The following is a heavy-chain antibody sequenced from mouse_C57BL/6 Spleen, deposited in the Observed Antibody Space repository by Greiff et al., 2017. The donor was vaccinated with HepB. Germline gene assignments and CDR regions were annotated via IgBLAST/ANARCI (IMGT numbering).Heavy chain of an antibody. CDR2: ISSGSSTI. CDR1: GFTFSDYG. J-gene: IGHJ4*01. CDR3: ASGALYYAMDY. Sequence: EVKLQESGGGLVKPGGSLKLSCAASGFTFSDYGMHWVRQAPEKGLEWVAYISSGSSTIYYADTVKGRFTISRDNAKNTLFLQMTSLRSEDTAMYYCASGALYYAMDYWGQGTSVTVSS. V-gene: IGHV5-17*01.